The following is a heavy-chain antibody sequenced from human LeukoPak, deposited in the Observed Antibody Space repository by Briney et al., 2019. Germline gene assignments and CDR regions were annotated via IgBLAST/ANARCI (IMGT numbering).Heavy chain of an antibody. Sequence: GGSLRLSCAASGFTFSDYYMSWIRQAPGKGLEWISYISSSGSPISYADSVKGRFTISRDNAKNSLYLQMNSLRAEDTALYYCARLKAAAGSNFDYWGQGTLVTVSS. CDR3: ARLKAAAGSNFDY. CDR1: GFTFSDYY. CDR2: ISSSGSPI. D-gene: IGHD6-13*01. V-gene: IGHV3-11*01. J-gene: IGHJ4*02.